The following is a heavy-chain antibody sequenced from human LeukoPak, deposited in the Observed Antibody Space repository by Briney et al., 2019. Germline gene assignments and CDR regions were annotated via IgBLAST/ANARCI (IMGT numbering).Heavy chain of an antibody. D-gene: IGHD1-14*01. V-gene: IGHV3-7*02. Sequence: GSLRLSCATSGFTFNNNWMSWVRQAPGKGLEWVANIGQDGSEKYYVDSVKGRFTISRDNAGNSLYLQMNSLRAEDTAVYYCATITGYLDYWGQGTLVTVSS. CDR1: GFTFNNNW. CDR2: IGQDGSEK. J-gene: IGHJ4*02. CDR3: ATITGYLDY.